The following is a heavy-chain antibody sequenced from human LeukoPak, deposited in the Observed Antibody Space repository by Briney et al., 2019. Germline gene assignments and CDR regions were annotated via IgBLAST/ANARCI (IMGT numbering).Heavy chain of an antibody. J-gene: IGHJ4*02. Sequence: GGSLRLSCTASGFTFSNYGLHWVRQAPGKGLEWVALISTDGSNKNYADSVKGRFTISRDNSKNTLYLQMNSLRAEDTAVYYCVRGIVGTSPYWGQGTLVTVSS. CDR3: VRGIVGTSPY. CDR1: GFTFSNYG. D-gene: IGHD1-26*01. CDR2: ISTDGSNK. V-gene: IGHV3-30*03.